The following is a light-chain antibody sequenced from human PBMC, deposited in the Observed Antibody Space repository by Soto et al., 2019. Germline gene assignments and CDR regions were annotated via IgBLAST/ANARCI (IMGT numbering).Light chain of an antibody. CDR2: EVR. CDR3: SAYTARSNLV. Sequence: QSALTQPASVSGSAGQSITISCSGTMRDFGAYNLVSWYQQHPGTAPKLIIYEVRNRPSGISSRFSGSRSGITASLTISWLQPEDEGDYSCSAYTARSNLVFVGGTPLTVL. V-gene: IGLV2-14*01. CDR1: MRDFGAYNL. J-gene: IGLJ3*02.